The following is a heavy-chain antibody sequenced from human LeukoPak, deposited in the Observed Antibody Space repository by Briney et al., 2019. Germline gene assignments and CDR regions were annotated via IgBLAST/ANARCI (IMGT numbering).Heavy chain of an antibody. CDR3: ARSYYPSSTSCYTP. Sequence: SETLSLTCTVSGGSISSGGYFWPWIRQHPGKGLEWIGYIYYSGSTYYNPSLKSRVTISLDTSKNQFSLKLSSVTAADTAVYYCARSYYPSSTSCYTPWGQGTLVTVSS. V-gene: IGHV4-31*03. D-gene: IGHD2-2*02. CDR2: IYYSGST. CDR1: GGSISSGGYF. J-gene: IGHJ5*02.